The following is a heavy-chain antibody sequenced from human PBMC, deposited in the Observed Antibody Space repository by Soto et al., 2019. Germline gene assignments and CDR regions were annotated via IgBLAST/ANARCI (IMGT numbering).Heavy chain of an antibody. CDR3: ARGLGASHPGY. D-gene: IGHD2-21*01. J-gene: IGHJ4*02. CDR1: GGSISSTDYY. V-gene: IGHV4-31*03. CDR2: IYYGGST. Sequence: QVHLQESGPGLVKSSETLSLTCTVSGGSISSTDYYWSWIRQHPGKGLEWIGYIYYGGSTYYNPSLRSRITISVDTSKNQFSLKLSSVTAADTAVYYCARGLGASHPGYWGQGTLVTVSS.